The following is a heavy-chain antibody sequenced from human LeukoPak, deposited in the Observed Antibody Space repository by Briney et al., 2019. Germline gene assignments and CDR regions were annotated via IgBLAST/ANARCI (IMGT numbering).Heavy chain of an antibody. D-gene: IGHD6-6*01. V-gene: IGHV1-69*05. CDR3: ARAFSSFLAFDI. CDR1: GGTFSSYA. CDR2: IIPIFGTA. J-gene: IGHJ3*02. Sequence: SVKVSCKASGGTFSSYAISWVRQAPGQGLEWMGGIIPIFGTANYAQKFQGRVTITTDESTSTAYMELSRLRSDDTAVYYCARAFSSFLAFDIWGQGTMVTVSS.